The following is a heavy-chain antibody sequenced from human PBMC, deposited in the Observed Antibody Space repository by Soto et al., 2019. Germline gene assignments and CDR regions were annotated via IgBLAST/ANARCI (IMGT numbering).Heavy chain of an antibody. CDR3: AREVVPAAIYSGYYGMDV. CDR1: GYTFTGYY. J-gene: IGHJ6*02. D-gene: IGHD2-2*01. Sequence: ASMKVSCKASGYTFTGYYMHWVRQAPGQGLEWMGWINPNSGGTNYAQKFQGWVTMTRDTSISTAYMELSRLRSDDTAVYYCAREVVPAAIYSGYYGMDVWGQGTTVTVSS. V-gene: IGHV1-2*04. CDR2: INPNSGGT.